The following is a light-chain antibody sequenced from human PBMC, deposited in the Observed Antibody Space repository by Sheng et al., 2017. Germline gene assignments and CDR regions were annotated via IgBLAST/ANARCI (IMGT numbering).Light chain of an antibody. Sequence: EIVLTQSPGTLSLSPGERATLSCRASQSLTNNYLAWYQQKPGQSPCLLIYGASRRATGIPDRFSGSGSETDFTLTISRLEPEDFAVYYCQQYGTSLGITFGGGTKVDIK. CDR3: QQYGTSLGIT. V-gene: IGKV3-20*01. CDR1: QSLTNNY. J-gene: IGKJ4*01. CDR2: GAS.